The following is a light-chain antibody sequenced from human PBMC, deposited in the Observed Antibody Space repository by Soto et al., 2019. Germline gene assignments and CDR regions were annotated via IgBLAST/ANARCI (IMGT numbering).Light chain of an antibody. J-gene: IGLJ2*01. Sequence: QSALTQPASVSGSPGQSITISCTGTSSDVGGYNYVYWYQQHPGKGPKLMIYEVSNRPSGVSNRFSGSKSGNTASLTISGLQAEDEADYYCSSYTTSSTPVVFGGGTKLTVL. CDR2: EVS. V-gene: IGLV2-14*01. CDR1: SSDVGGYNY. CDR3: SSYTTSSTPVV.